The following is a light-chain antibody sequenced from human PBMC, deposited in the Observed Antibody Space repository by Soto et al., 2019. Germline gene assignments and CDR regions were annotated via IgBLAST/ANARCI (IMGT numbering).Light chain of an antibody. CDR1: QSINTY. V-gene: IGKV1-39*01. CDR2: AAS. J-gene: IGKJ5*01. CDR3: QQSFSTLLIT. Sequence: DIQMTQSPSSLSASIGDGVTITCRASQSINTYLNWYQQKPGKAPKLLISAASNLQSGVPSRIRGSGSGTDFTLTISSLQTEDFATYYCQQSFSTLLITFGQGTRLEIK.